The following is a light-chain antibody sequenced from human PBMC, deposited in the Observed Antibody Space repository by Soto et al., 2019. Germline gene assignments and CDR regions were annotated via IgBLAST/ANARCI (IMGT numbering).Light chain of an antibody. J-gene: IGKJ4*01. Sequence: EIVLTQSPGTLSLSPGERATLSCRASQSVSSSYLAWYQQKPGQAPRLLIYGASSRVTGIPDRFSGSGSGTDFTLTISRLEPEDFAVYYCQQFATSPLTFGGGTKVEI. V-gene: IGKV3-20*01. CDR3: QQFATSPLT. CDR2: GAS. CDR1: QSVSSSY.